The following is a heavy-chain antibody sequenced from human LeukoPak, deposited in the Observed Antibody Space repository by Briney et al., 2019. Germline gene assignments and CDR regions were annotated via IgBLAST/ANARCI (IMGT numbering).Heavy chain of an antibody. CDR1: GFTVSSNY. D-gene: IGHD3-16*02. J-gene: IGHJ3*02. CDR2: IYSGGST. Sequence: PSGGSLRLSCAASGFTVSSNYMSWVRQAPGKGLEWVSVIYSGGSTYCADSVKGRFTISRDNSKNTLYLQMNSLRAEDTAVYYCAREQMITFGGVIVKGAFDIWGQGTMVTVSS. CDR3: AREQMITFGGVIVKGAFDI. V-gene: IGHV3-53*01.